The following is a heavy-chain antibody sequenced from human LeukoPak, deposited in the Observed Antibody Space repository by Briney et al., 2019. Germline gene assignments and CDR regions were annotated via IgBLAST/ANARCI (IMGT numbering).Heavy chain of an antibody. CDR3: ARLGRSGWFSYYYYYMDV. D-gene: IGHD6-19*01. Sequence: GESLKISCKGSGYSFTNYWIGWVRQMPGKGLEWMGIIYPGDSDTRYSPSFQGQVTISADKSISTAYLQWSSLKASDTAMYYCARLGRSGWFSYYYYYMDVWGKGTTVTISS. CDR2: IYPGDSDT. J-gene: IGHJ6*03. V-gene: IGHV5-51*01. CDR1: GYSFTNYW.